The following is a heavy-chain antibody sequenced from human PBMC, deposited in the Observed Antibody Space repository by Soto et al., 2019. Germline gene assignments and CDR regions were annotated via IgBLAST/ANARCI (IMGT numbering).Heavy chain of an antibody. CDR3: AKDPLHSGYEPYYFDY. CDR2: ISGSGGST. D-gene: IGHD5-12*01. J-gene: IGHJ4*02. CDR1: GFTFSSYA. Sequence: PGGSLRLSCAASGFTFSSYAMSWVRQAPGKGLEWVSAISGSGGSTYYADSVKGRFTISRDNSKNTLYLQMNSLRAEDTAVYYCAKDPLHSGYEPYYFDYWGQGTLVTVSS. V-gene: IGHV3-23*01.